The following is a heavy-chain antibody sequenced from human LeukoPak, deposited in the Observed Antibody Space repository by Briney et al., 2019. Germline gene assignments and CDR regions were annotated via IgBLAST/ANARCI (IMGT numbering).Heavy chain of an antibody. CDR2: IIPIFGTA. CDR1: GYTFTSYA. Sequence: SVKISCKASGYTFTSYAMNWVRQAPGQGLEWMGGIIPIFGTANYAQKFQGRVTITADESTSTAYMELSSLRSEDTAVYYCARDPRYYYDSSGYYLDYWGQGTLVTVSS. D-gene: IGHD3-22*01. J-gene: IGHJ4*02. V-gene: IGHV1-69*13. CDR3: ARDPRYYYDSSGYYLDY.